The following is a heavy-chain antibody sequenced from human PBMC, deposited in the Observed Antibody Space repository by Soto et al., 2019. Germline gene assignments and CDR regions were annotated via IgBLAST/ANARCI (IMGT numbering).Heavy chain of an antibody. CDR1: GFTFSSYA. Sequence: GGSLRLSCAASGFTFSSYAMSWVRQARGKGLEWVSAISGSGGRTYYADSGKGRFTISRDSSKNTLYRQRYGLRSEHTAVNYYAKMCGWYWGYRLDYWRQRSLVGVSS. V-gene: IGHV3-23*01. J-gene: IGHJ4*02. CDR2: ISGSGGRT. CDR3: AKMCGWYWGYRLDY. D-gene: IGHD6-19*01.